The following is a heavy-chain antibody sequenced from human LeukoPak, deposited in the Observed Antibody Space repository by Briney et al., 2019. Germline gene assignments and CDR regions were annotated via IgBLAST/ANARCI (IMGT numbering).Heavy chain of an antibody. CDR2: INHSGST. D-gene: IGHD3-10*01. Sequence: LRLSCAASGFTFSSYEMNWVRQPPGKGLEWIGEINHSGSTNYNPSLKSRVTISVDTSKNQFSLKLSSVTAADTAVYYCARRVVRTNWFDPWGQGTLVTVSS. CDR1: GFTFSSYE. V-gene: IGHV4-34*01. CDR3: ARRVVRTNWFDP. J-gene: IGHJ5*02.